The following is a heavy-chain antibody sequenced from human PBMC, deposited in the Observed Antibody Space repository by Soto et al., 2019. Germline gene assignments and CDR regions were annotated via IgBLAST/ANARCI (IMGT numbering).Heavy chain of an antibody. V-gene: IGHV3-23*01. CDR2: ISGSSGST. CDR3: AKKPQWELLLYYFDY. D-gene: IGHD1-26*01. J-gene: IGHJ4*02. CDR1: GFTFSSIA. Sequence: PGGSLRLSCADSGFTFSSIAMSWVRQALGKGLEWVSAISGSSGSTYYADSVKGRFTISRDNSKNTLYLQMTSLRAEDTAGYYCAKKPQWELLLYYFDYWGQGTLVKVSS.